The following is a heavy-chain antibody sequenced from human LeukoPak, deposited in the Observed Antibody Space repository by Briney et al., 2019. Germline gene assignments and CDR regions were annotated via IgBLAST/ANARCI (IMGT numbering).Heavy chain of an antibody. Sequence: SETLSLTCTVSGASISSYYWSWIRQPAGKGLEWIGCIYTSESTNYNYNPSLKSRVNMSVDTSKNQFSLKLSSVTAADTAVYYCARDSTYYYYMDVWGKGTTVTVSS. V-gene: IGHV4-4*07. J-gene: IGHJ6*03. CDR2: IYTSESTNY. CDR1: GASISSYY. D-gene: IGHD2-2*01. CDR3: ARDSTYYYYMDV.